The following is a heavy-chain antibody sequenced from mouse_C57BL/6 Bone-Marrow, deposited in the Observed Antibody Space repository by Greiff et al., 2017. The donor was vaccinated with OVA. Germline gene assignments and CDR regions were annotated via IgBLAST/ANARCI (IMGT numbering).Heavy chain of an antibody. V-gene: IGHV5-4*01. CDR2: ISDGGSYT. Sequence: EVQLQESGGGLVKPGGSLKLSCAASGFTFSSYAMSWVRQTPEKRLEWVATISDGGSYTYYPDNVKGRFTISRDNAKNNLYLQMSHLKSEDTAMYYCARDGLRSYYFDYWGQGTTLTVSS. CDR3: ARDGLRSYYFDY. CDR1: GFTFSSYA. J-gene: IGHJ2*01. D-gene: IGHD2-4*01.